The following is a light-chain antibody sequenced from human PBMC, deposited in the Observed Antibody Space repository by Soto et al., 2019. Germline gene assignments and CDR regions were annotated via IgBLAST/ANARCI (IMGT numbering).Light chain of an antibody. Sequence: QSVLTQPPSASGTPGQRVTISCSGSSSNIGDNYVYWYQQFPGAAPKLLIYSNNQRPLGVPDRFSASKSGTSASLAINGLRSEDEADYYCTSYTSSSTYVFGTGTKLTVL. V-gene: IGLV1-47*02. CDR1: SSNIGDNY. CDR2: SNN. CDR3: TSYTSSSTYV. J-gene: IGLJ1*01.